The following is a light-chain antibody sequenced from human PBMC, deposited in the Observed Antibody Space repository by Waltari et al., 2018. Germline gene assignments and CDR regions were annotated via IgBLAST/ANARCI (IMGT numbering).Light chain of an antibody. J-gene: IGLJ2*01. CDR1: SSAIGNYKFF. Sequence: QSALTQPASVSGSPGQSITISCTGTSSAIGNYKFFVSWYQHRPGEAPKLIIYEGNVRPSGVSDRFPGSKSGNAASLTISGLQAEDEAHYYCCSYGVRVFFGGGTKLTVL. V-gene: IGLV2-23*01. CDR2: EGN. CDR3: CSYGVRVF.